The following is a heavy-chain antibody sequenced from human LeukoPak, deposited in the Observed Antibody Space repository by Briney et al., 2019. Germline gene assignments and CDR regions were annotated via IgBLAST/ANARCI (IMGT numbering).Heavy chain of an antibody. CDR1: GYSFSNYA. J-gene: IGHJ4*02. CDR2: IDPNTGDS. Sequence: ASVKVSCKASGYSFSNYAMNWVRQAPGQGLEWMGWIDPNTGDSNYVQKFQGRVTMTRDTSISTAYMELSRLRSDDTAVYYCARPGGSAVAGFSIDYFDYWGQGTLVTVSS. D-gene: IGHD6-19*01. V-gene: IGHV1-2*02. CDR3: ARPGGSAVAGFSIDYFDY.